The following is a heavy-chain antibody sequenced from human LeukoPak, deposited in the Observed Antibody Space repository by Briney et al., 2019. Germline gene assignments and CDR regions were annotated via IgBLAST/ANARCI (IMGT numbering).Heavy chain of an antibody. CDR3: ARGRRLCSSTSCYTALDYYYYMDV. CDR2: INHSGST. V-gene: IGHV4-34*01. J-gene: IGHJ6*03. Sequence: KASETLSLTCAVYGGSFSGYYWSWIRQPPGKGLEWIWEINHSGSTNYNPSLKSRVTISVDTSKNRFSLKLSSVTAADTAVYYCARGRRLCSSTSCYTALDYYYYMDVWGKGTTVTVSS. D-gene: IGHD2-2*02. CDR1: GGSFSGYY.